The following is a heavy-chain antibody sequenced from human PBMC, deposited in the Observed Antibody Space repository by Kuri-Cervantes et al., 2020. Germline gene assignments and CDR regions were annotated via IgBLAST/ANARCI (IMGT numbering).Heavy chain of an antibody. CDR3: ARPQRYSSGWDWYFDL. Sequence: GGSLRLSCAASGFTFSIYWMTWVRQAPGKGLEWVANIKQDGSEKYYLDSVKGRFTIFRDNAKNSLYLQMNSLRAEDTAVYYCARPQRYSSGWDWYFDLWGRGTLVTVSS. CDR1: GFTFSIYW. D-gene: IGHD6-19*01. CDR2: IKQDGSEK. J-gene: IGHJ2*01. V-gene: IGHV3-7*04.